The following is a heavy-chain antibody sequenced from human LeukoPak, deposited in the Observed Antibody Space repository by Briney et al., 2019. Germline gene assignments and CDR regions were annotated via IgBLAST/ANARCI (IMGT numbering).Heavy chain of an antibody. D-gene: IGHD3-22*01. CDR1: GGSISSGGYY. V-gene: IGHV4-30-2*01. Sequence: SETLSLTCTVSGGSISSGGYYWSWIRQPPGKGLEWIGYIYHSGSTYYNPSLKSRVTISVDTSKNQFSLKLSSVTAADTAVYYCARDFPMYYYDSSGYFDYWGQGTLVTVSS. CDR3: ARDFPMYYYDSSGYFDY. J-gene: IGHJ4*02. CDR2: IYHSGST.